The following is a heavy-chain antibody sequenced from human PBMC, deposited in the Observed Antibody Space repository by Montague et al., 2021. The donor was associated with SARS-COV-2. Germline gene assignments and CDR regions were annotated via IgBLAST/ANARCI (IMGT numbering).Heavy chain of an antibody. D-gene: IGHD3-10*01. V-gene: IGHV4-4*02. J-gene: IGHJ6*02. CDR3: ARVHPLWFGELLLDHYYYYGMDV. CDR1: GGSISSSNW. CDR2: IYHSGST. Sequence: SETLSLTCAVSGGSISSSNWWSWVRQPPGKGLEWIGEIYHSGSTNYNPSLKSRVTISVDKSKNQFSLKLSSVTAADTAVYYCARVHPLWFGELLLDHYYYYGMDVWGQGTTVTVSS.